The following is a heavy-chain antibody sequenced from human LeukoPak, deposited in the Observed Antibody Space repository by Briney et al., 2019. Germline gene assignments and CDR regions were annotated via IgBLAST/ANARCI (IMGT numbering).Heavy chain of an antibody. V-gene: IGHV4-38-2*01. CDR2: IYHSGST. J-gene: IGHJ4*02. CDR3: ARAPSYDFWSGYFDY. CDR1: GYSISSGYY. D-gene: IGHD3-3*01. Sequence: SETPSLTCAVSGYSISSGYYWGWIRQPPGKGLEWIGSIYHSGSTYYNPPPKSRVTISVDTSKNQFSLKLSSVTAADTAVYYCARAPSYDFWSGYFDYWGQGTLVTVSS.